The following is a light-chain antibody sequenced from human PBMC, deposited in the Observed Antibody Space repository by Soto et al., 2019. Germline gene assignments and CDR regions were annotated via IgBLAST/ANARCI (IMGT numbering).Light chain of an antibody. J-gene: IGLJ1*01. CDR2: EVS. CDR3: CSYAGSSTYV. V-gene: IGLV2-23*02. Sequence: QSALTQPASVSGSPGQSITISCTGTSSYVGSYNLVSWYQQHPGKAPKLMIYEVSKRPSGVSNRFSGSKSGNMASLTISGLQAEDEADYYCCSYAGSSTYVFGTGTKVTV. CDR1: SSYVGSYNL.